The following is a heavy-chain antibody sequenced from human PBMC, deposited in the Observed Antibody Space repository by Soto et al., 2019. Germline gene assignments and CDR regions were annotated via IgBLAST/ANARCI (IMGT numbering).Heavy chain of an antibody. CDR3: ASASYSRTPPPFAH. V-gene: IGHV4-59*01. Sequence: GQTSETLSLTCTVSGGSISSYYWSWIRQPPGKGLEWIGYIYYSGRTNYNPSLKSRVPISVDPSKNQSSLELSSVTAADPAVYYCASASYSRTPPPFAHWGQGTLVTVSS. J-gene: IGHJ4*02. D-gene: IGHD6-13*01. CDR2: IYYSGRT. CDR1: GGSISSYY.